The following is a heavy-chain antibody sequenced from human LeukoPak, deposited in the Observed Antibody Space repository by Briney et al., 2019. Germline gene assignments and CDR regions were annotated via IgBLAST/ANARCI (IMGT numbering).Heavy chain of an antibody. CDR1: GYSFRNYW. J-gene: IGHJ4*02. Sequence: GESLKISCEGSGYSFRNYWLGWVRQMPGKGLELMGIIYPGDSDTRYSPSFQGQVTISADKSISTAYLQWSSLKASDTAMYYCARVDYYDRSGYFDYWGQGTQVTVSS. V-gene: IGHV5-51*01. D-gene: IGHD3-22*01. CDR3: ARVDYYDRSGYFDY. CDR2: IYPGDSDT.